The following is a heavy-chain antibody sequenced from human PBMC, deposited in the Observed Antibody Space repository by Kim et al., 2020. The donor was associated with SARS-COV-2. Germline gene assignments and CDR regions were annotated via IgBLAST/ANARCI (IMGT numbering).Heavy chain of an antibody. CDR3: ARNVRWFDP. D-gene: IGHD1-1*01. CDR1: GGSFSGYY. CDR2: INHSGST. Sequence: SETLSLTCAVYGGSFSGYYWSWIRQPPGKGLEWIGEINHSGSTNYNPSLKSRVTISVDTSKNQFSLKLSSVTAADTAVYYCARNVRWFDPWGQGTLVTVSS. J-gene: IGHJ5*02. V-gene: IGHV4-34*01.